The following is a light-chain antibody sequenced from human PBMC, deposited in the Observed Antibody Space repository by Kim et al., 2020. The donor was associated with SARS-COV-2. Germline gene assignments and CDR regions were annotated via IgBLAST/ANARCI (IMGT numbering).Light chain of an antibody. CDR1: QAITTC. CDR2: NRF. J-gene: IGKJ4*01. CDR3: QQHDDSTLT. Sequence: LSPGERLTPACEARQAITTCIAWYQQQPGQAPSLLIYNRFTRATAIPDRFSGSGSRTDFTLTISRLEPEDSAVYYCQQHDDSTLTFGGGTKVEI. V-gene: IGKV3D-20*01.